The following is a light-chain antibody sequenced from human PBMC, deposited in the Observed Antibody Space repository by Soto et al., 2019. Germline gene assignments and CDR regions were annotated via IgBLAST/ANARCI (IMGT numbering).Light chain of an antibody. CDR2: DAS. CDR1: QSVSSN. Sequence: ETVMTQSPATLSVSPGERPTLSCRASQSVSSNLAWYQQTPGQAPRLLIYDASTRVTGIPARFSGSGSGTEFTLTISSLQSEDFAVYYCQQYNTWPLTFGPGTKVDIK. CDR3: QQYNTWPLT. J-gene: IGKJ3*01. V-gene: IGKV3-15*01.